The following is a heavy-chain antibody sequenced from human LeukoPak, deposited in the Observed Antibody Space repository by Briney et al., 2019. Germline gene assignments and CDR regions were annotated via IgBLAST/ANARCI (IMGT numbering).Heavy chain of an antibody. D-gene: IGHD5-24*01. Sequence: ASVKVSCKASGYTFTSYGISWVRQAPGQGLEWMGWISAYNGNTNYAQKLQGRVTMTTDTSTSTAYMELRSLRSDDTAVYYCARDRGWGRDGYKWGCYYFDHWGKGTLVTVSS. V-gene: IGHV1-18*01. CDR3: ARDRGWGRDGYKWGCYYFDH. CDR2: ISAYNGNT. J-gene: IGHJ4*02. CDR1: GYTFTSYG.